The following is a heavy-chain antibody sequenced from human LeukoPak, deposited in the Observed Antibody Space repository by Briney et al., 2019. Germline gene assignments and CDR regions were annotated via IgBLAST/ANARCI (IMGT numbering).Heavy chain of an antibody. V-gene: IGHV1-18*01. Sequence: ASASVSCKPFGYTSSSYGITWVPQAPGQGLEWMGSVSGDKDIKVYAQTSQYKVTLTTDTSTNKDYMDLRSLRSNATAVYFCARGRIFFDGSGHYYPDYWGRGTPVTVSS. CDR3: ARGRIFFDGSGHYYPDY. CDR1: GYTSSSYG. D-gene: IGHD3-22*01. CDR2: VSGDKDIK. J-gene: IGHJ4*02.